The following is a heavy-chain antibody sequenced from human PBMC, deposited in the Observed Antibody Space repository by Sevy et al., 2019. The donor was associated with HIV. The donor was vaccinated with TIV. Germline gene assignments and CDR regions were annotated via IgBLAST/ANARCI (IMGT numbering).Heavy chain of an antibody. Sequence: SETLSLTCTVASASITSYYWSWIRQPPGKGLEWIAYTYYSGTTNYNPSLKSRVTISIDTSKNQLSLKLSSVTAADTAVYYCVKGGSPWWGVAVWGTGTTVTVSS. V-gene: IGHV4-59*01. J-gene: IGHJ6*04. D-gene: IGHD2-15*01. CDR2: TYYSGTT. CDR1: SASITSYY. CDR3: VKGGSPWWGVAV.